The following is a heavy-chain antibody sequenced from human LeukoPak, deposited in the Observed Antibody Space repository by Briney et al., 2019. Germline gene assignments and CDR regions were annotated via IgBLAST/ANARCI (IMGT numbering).Heavy chain of an antibody. J-gene: IGHJ3*02. CDR2: ISSSSSYI. D-gene: IGHD7-27*01. CDR1: GFTFSSYS. CDR3: ASTELGSDAFDI. V-gene: IGHV3-21*01. Sequence: PGGSLRLSCAASGFTFSSYSMNWVRQAPGKGLEWVSSISSSSSYIYYADSVKGRFTISRDNAKNSLYLQMNSLRAEDTAVYYCASTELGSDAFDIWGQGTMVTVSS.